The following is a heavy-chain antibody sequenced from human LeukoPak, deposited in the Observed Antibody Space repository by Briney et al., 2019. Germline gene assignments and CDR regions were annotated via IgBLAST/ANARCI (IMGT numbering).Heavy chain of an antibody. CDR2: IITRNGDT. CDR1: GYTFTSYD. Sequence: ASVKDSCKASGYTFTSYDISGVRQAPGQGLEWMGWIITRNGDTNYAPRFQGRVTMTTDTSMSAAYLELRSLRSDDTAVYYCARDTYSGSSPLGYWGQGTLVTVSS. CDR3: ARDTYSGSSPLGY. J-gene: IGHJ4*02. D-gene: IGHD1-26*01. V-gene: IGHV1-18*01.